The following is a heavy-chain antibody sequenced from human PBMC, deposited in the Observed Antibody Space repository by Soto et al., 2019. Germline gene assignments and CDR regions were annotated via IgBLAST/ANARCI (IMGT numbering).Heavy chain of an antibody. CDR2: IYYTGST. CDR1: GGSVSSGNYY. Sequence: SETLSLTCTVSGGSVSSGNYYWSWIRQPPGKGLEWIGFIYYTGSTSYSPSLKSRLTVTKDTSKNQVVLTMTNMDPVDTATYFCAHTTTVTALDYWGQGALVTVSS. D-gene: IGHD4-17*01. J-gene: IGHJ4*02. V-gene: IGHV4-61*01. CDR3: AHTTTVTALDY.